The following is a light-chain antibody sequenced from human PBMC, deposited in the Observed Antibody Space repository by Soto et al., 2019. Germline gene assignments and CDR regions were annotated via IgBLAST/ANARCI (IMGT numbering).Light chain of an antibody. CDR1: QSINSW. J-gene: IGKJ4*01. V-gene: IGKV1-5*03. Sequence: DIQMTQSPSTLSASVGDRVTITCRASQSINSWLAWHQQKPGKAPKVLIYSASSLESGVPSRFSGSGSGTEFTLTISSLQPDDSATYYCQQHNSYPFTFGGGTKVEIK. CDR2: SAS. CDR3: QQHNSYPFT.